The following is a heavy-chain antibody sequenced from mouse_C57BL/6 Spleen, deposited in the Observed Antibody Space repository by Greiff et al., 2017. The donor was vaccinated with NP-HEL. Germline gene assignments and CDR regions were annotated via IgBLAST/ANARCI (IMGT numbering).Heavy chain of an antibody. J-gene: IGHJ4*01. CDR1: GYTFTSYD. CDR2: IYPRDGST. D-gene: IGHD2-4*01. V-gene: IGHV1-85*01. Sequence: VKVVESGPELVKPGASVKLSCKASGYTFTSYDINWVKQRPGQGLEWIGWIYPRDGSTKYNEKFKGKATLTVDTSSSTAYMELHSLTSEDSAVYFCARRGLGYYDYYYAMDYWGQGTSVTVSS. CDR3: ARRGLGYYDYYYAMDY.